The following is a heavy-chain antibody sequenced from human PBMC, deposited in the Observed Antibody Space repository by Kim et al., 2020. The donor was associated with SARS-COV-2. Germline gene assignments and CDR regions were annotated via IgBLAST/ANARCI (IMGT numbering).Heavy chain of an antibody. CDR2: NT. D-gene: IGHD6-19*01. Sequence: NTRYSQKFQGRVSITRDISATTAYLEVSGLISEDTAVYYCAREAVTGSFDYWGQGSLVTVSS. J-gene: IGHJ4*02. CDR3: AREAVTGSFDY. V-gene: IGHV1-3*01.